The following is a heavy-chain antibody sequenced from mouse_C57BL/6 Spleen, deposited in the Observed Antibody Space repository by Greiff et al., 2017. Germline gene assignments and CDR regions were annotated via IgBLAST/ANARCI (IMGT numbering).Heavy chain of an antibody. Sequence: QVQLKESGAELAKPGASVKLSCKASGYTFTSYWMHWVKQRPGQGLEWIGYINPSSGYTKYNQKFKDKATLTADKSSSTAYMQLSSLTYEDSAVYYCAKGVTSYWYFDVWGTGTTVTVSS. CDR3: AKGVTSYWYFDV. J-gene: IGHJ1*03. CDR2: INPSSGYT. V-gene: IGHV1-7*01. D-gene: IGHD2-3*01. CDR1: GYTFTSYW.